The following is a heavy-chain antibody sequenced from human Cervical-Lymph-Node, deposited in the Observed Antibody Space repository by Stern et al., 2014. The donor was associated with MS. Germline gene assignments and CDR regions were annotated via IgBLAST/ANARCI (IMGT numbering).Heavy chain of an antibody. J-gene: IGHJ4*02. D-gene: IGHD3-16*01. CDR2: SYHSGST. CDR3: ARSDRLWGSFDY. V-gene: IGHV4-31*03. Sequence: QVQLQESGPGLVKPSQTLSLTCTVSGGSISTVGYYWTWIRPHPGTGLEWIGYSYHSGSTYYNPSLKRRASISVDTSKNQFSLNVTSVTAADTALYYCARSDRLWGSFDYWGQGTLVTVSS. CDR1: GGSISTVGYY.